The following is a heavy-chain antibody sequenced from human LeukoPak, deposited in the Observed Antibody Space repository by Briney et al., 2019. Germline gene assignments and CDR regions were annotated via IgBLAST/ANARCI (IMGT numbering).Heavy chain of an antibody. CDR1: GYTFTSYG. J-gene: IGHJ4*02. Sequence: SVKVSCKASGYTFTSYGISWVRQAPGQGLEWMGRIIPIFGTANYAQKFQGRVTITTDESTSTAYMELSSLRSEDTAVYYCARGGSYFDYWGQGTLVTVSS. D-gene: IGHD3-10*01. V-gene: IGHV1-69*05. CDR3: ARGGSYFDY. CDR2: IIPIFGTA.